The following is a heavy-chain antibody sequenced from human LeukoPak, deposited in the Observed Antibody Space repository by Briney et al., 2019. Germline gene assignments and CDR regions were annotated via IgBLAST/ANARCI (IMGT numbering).Heavy chain of an antibody. D-gene: IGHD6-13*01. CDR2: INPNSGGT. J-gene: IGHJ4*02. CDR1: GFTFITYG. Sequence: ASVKVSCKASGFTFITYGFGWVRQAPGQGLEWMGWINPNSGGTNYAQKFQGRVTMTRDTSISTAYMELSRLRSDDTAVYYCARVRQQLLDYWGQGTLVTVSS. V-gene: IGHV1-2*02. CDR3: ARVRQQLLDY.